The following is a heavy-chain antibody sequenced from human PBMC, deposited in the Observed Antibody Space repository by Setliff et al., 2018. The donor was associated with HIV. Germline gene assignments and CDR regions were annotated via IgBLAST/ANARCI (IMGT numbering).Heavy chain of an antibody. CDR1: GFTFDDYA. Sequence: LRLSCEAAGFTFDDYAMHWVRQVPGKGLEWVSLINWDGSRAFYADSVEGRSTISRDNTKNSLYLQMYGLKTEDAGMYFCVKATGSVLGTYYFDYWGRGTLVTVSS. D-gene: IGHD3-16*01. J-gene: IGHJ4*02. CDR3: VKATGSVLGTYYFDY. V-gene: IGHV3-43D*04. CDR2: INWDGSRA.